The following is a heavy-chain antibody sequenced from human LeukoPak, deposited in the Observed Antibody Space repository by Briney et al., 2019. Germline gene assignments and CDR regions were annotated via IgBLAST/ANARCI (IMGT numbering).Heavy chain of an antibody. D-gene: IGHD1-1*01. V-gene: IGHV4-39*07. J-gene: IGHJ5*02. CDR2: IYYSGST. CDR3: ARITTTTKVWFDP. Sequence: PSETLSLTCTVSGGSISSSSYYWGWIRQPPGKGLEWIGSIYYSGSTYYNPSLKSRVTISVDTSKNQFSLKLSSVTAADTAVYYCARITTTTKVWFDPWGQGTLVTVSS. CDR1: GGSISSSSYY.